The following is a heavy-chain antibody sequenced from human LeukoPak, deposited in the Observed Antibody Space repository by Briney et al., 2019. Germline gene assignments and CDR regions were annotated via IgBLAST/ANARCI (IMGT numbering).Heavy chain of an antibody. CDR2: ISGSGSTT. CDR1: GFTFSDYS. J-gene: IGHJ4*02. Sequence: PGGSLRLSCAASGFTFSDYSMNWVRQAPGKGLEWVSYISGSGSTTYYADSVKGRFTISRDNSKNTLYLQMNSLRAEDTAVYYCAKDHSSGWSGVPGYWGQGTLVTVSS. V-gene: IGHV3-23*01. D-gene: IGHD6-19*01. CDR3: AKDHSSGWSGVPGY.